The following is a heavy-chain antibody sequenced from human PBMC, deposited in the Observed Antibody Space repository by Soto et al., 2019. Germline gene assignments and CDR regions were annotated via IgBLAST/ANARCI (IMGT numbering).Heavy chain of an antibody. CDR1: GGTFSSYT. D-gene: IGHD2-2*01. J-gene: IGHJ5*02. CDR3: ARGPGYCSSTSCRRKNWFDP. V-gene: IGHV1-69*02. Sequence: SVKVSCKASGGTFSSYTISWVRQAPGQGLEWMGRIIPILGIANYAQKFQGRVTITADKSTSTAYMELSSLRSEDTAVYYCARGPGYCSSTSCRRKNWFDPWGQGTLVTVSS. CDR2: IIPILGIA.